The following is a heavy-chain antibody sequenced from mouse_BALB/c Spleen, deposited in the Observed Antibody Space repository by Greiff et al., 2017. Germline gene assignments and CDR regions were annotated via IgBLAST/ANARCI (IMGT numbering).Heavy chain of an antibody. CDR1: GFNITDYY. V-gene: IGHV14-4*02. Sequence: EVQLQQSGAELVRSGASVKLSCTASGFNITDYYMHWVKQRPEQGLEWIGWIDPENGDTEYAPKFQGKATMTADTSSNTAYLQLSSLTSEDTAVYYCNAGGVDYWGQGTTLTVSS. J-gene: IGHJ2*01. CDR3: NAGGVDY. CDR2: IDPENGDT.